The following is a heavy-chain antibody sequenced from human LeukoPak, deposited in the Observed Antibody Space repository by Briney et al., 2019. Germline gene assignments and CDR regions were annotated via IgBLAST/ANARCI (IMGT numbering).Heavy chain of an antibody. V-gene: IGHV4-4*08. D-gene: IGHD2-21*02. CDR3: ARIGDDYSFDK. J-gene: IGHJ3*02. CDR2: IYTSGTT. Sequence: SETLSLICNVSGDSVSSGYWSWIRQSPGKGLEWIGHIYTSGTTNYNPPLKSRVTISVDKSKNQFSLKLTSVTAADTAVYYCARIGDDYSFDKWGQGTMVTVSS. CDR1: GDSVSSGY.